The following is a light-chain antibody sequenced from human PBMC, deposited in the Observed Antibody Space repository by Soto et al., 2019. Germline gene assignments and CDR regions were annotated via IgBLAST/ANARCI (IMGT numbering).Light chain of an antibody. CDR3: QQYNSYPLT. CDR1: QSVGPN. CDR2: GAS. V-gene: IGKV3-15*01. Sequence: EIVLTQSPGTLSVSLGERATLSCRASQSVGPNLAWYQQRPGQAPRLLIYGASKRATGVPARFSGRGSGTEFTLTISSLQPDDFATYYCQQYNSYPLTFGGGTKVEIK. J-gene: IGKJ4*01.